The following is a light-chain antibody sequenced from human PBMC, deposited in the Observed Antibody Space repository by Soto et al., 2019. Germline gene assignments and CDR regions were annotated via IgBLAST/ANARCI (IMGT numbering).Light chain of an antibody. CDR3: SSFSIRSPVI. CDR1: NSDVGGYNF. CDR2: DVS. Sequence: QSVLTQPASVSGSPGQSITISCAGTNSDVGGYNFVSWYQHHPGKAPKLMIYDVSNRPSGVSDRFSGSKSGNTASLTISGLQAEDEADYYCSSFSIRSPVIFGGGTQLTVL. J-gene: IGLJ2*01. V-gene: IGLV2-14*03.